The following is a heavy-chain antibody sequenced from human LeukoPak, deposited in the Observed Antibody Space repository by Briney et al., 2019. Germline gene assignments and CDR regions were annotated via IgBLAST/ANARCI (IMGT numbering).Heavy chain of an antibody. J-gene: IGHJ4*02. CDR2: IYYSGST. Sequence: TSETLSLTCTVSGGSISSGDYYWGWIRQPPGKGLEWIGYIYYSGSTYYNPSLKSRVTISVDTSKNQFSLKLSSVTAADTAVYYCARVDYDDLYFDYWGQGTLVTVSS. V-gene: IGHV4-30-4*01. CDR1: GGSISSGDYY. CDR3: ARVDYDDLYFDY. D-gene: IGHD4-17*01.